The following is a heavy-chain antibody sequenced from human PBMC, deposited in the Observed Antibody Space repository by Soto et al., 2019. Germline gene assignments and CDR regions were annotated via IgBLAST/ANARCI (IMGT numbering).Heavy chain of an antibody. CDR2: IYWDDDK. Sequence: QITLKESGPTLVKPTQTLTLTCTFSGFSLSTSGVGVGWIRQPPGKALEWLALIYWDDDKRYSPSLKSRLTITKDTSKYQVVLTMTNMDPVDTATYYCAHMLPVWLWSGYRHNWFDPWGQGNLVTVSS. CDR3: AHMLPVWLWSGYRHNWFDP. V-gene: IGHV2-5*02. D-gene: IGHD3-3*01. J-gene: IGHJ5*02. CDR1: GFSLSTSGVG.